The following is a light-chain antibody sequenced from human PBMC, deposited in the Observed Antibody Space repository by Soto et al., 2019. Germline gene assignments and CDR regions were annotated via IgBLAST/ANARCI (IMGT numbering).Light chain of an antibody. CDR3: QQYNNWPRT. J-gene: IGKJ1*01. CDR2: GAS. Sequence: EIVMTQSPATLSVSPGERATLSCRASQSVSSNLAWYQQKPGQAPRLLIYGASTRATGIPARFSGSGSGTEFTLTISSLQSEDFAVYYFQQYNNWPRTFGQGTKVSIK. V-gene: IGKV3-15*01. CDR1: QSVSSN.